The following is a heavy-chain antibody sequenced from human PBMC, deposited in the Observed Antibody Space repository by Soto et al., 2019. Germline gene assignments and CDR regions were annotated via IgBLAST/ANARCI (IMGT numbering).Heavy chain of an antibody. Sequence: GGSLRLSCAASGFTFSSYGMHWVRQAPGKGLEWVAVISYDGANKYYADSVKGRFTITRDDSKNTLYVQMNSLRAEDTAVYYCAKDGRAFGGVTVNYYYYGMDVWGQGTTVTVSS. CDR1: GFTFSSYG. CDR2: ISYDGANK. CDR3: AKDGRAFGGVTVNYYYYGMDV. J-gene: IGHJ6*02. D-gene: IGHD3-16*02. V-gene: IGHV3-30*18.